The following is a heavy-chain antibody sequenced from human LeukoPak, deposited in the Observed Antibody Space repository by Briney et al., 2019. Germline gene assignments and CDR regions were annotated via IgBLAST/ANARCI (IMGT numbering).Heavy chain of an antibody. Sequence: SQTLSLTCTVSGGAINSGSHYWSWIRQSAGKGLEWIGRIYTSGTTNSNPSLKSRVTISVDTSKNQFSLKLSSVTAADTAVYYCAREYYDSNKAPALDIWGQWTMVTVSS. J-gene: IGHJ3*02. CDR2: IYTSGTT. CDR3: AREYYDSNKAPALDI. D-gene: IGHD3-22*01. CDR1: GGAINSGSHY. V-gene: IGHV4-61*02.